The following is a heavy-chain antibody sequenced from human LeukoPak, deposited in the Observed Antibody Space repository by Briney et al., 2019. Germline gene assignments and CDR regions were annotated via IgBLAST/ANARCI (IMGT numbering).Heavy chain of an antibody. CDR3: ARDLSSTPNWEFDY. Sequence: ASVKVSCKTSGYSFVGYFIHWVRQAPGQGGKWMGRINSNSGGTEYEPRFQGRVTMTRDTSISTAYVEVSTLISDDTAVYYCARDLSSTPNWEFDYWGQGTQVTVSS. D-gene: IGHD1-26*01. J-gene: IGHJ4*02. CDR2: INSNSGGT. V-gene: IGHV1-2*06. CDR1: GYSFVGYF.